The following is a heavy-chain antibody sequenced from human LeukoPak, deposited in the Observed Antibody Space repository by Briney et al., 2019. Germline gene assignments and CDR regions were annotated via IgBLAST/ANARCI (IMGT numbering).Heavy chain of an antibody. CDR1: GGSISSSNW. Sequence: SETLSLTCAVSGGSISSSNWWSWVRQPPGKGLEWIGEIYHSGSTNYNLSLKSRVTISVDTSKNQFSLKLSSVTAADTAVYYCARDLRYSSSWYGIDYWGQGTLVTVSS. CDR2: IYHSGST. CDR3: ARDLRYSSSWYGIDY. J-gene: IGHJ4*02. V-gene: IGHV4-4*02. D-gene: IGHD6-13*01.